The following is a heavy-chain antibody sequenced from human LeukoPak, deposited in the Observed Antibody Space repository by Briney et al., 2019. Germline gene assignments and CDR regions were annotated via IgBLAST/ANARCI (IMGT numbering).Heavy chain of an antibody. CDR2: ISGSGGST. V-gene: IGHV3-23*01. D-gene: IGHD6-19*01. CDR3: AKVADPNRRYGSGWYGGSYYFDY. J-gene: IGHJ4*02. Sequence: GGSLRLSCAASGFTFSSYAMSWVRQAPGKGLEWVSAISGSGGSTYYADSVKGRFTNSRDNSKNTLYLQMNSLRAEDTAVYYCAKVADPNRRYGSGWYGGSYYFDYWGQGTLVTVSS. CDR1: GFTFSSYA.